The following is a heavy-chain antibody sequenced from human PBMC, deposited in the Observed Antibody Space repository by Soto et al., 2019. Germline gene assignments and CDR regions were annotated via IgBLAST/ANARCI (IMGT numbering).Heavy chain of an antibody. CDR3: ARVVMTKVTESYQYGMDV. CDR2: VIPFIGTA. D-gene: IGHD4-4*01. CDR1: GGTFSRYA. J-gene: IGHJ6*01. Sequence: ASVXVAFKASGGTFSRYAISWFLQAPGQGLEWMGRVIPFIGTANYAQKFQGRVTITADESTSTAYMELTSLRSEDTAVYYCARVVMTKVTESYQYGMDVWGQGTTVTVYS. V-gene: IGHV1-69*11.